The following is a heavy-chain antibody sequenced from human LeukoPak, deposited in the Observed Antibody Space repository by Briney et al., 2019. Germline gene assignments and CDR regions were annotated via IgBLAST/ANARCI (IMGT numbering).Heavy chain of an antibody. Sequence: GGSLRLSCAASGFTFNYYAMSWVRQVPGKGLEWVSTISSSGGSTYYADSVKGRFTISRDSSKNTLYLQMNSLRAEDTAVYYCAKCLFCSDTSCSPYFDSWGQGTLVTVSS. J-gene: IGHJ4*02. CDR1: GFTFNYYA. CDR2: ISSSGGST. D-gene: IGHD2-2*01. V-gene: IGHV3-23*01. CDR3: AKCLFCSDTSCSPYFDS.